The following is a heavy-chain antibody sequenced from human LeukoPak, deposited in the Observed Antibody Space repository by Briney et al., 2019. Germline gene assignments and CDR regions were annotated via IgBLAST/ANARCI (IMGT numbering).Heavy chain of an antibody. J-gene: IGHJ6*03. CDR3: AREGGPYYYYMDV. Sequence: GGSLRLSCAASGFTFSSYWMHWVRQAPGKGLVWVSRINTDGSSTSYADSVKGRFTISRDNAKNTLYLQMNSLRAEDTAVYYCAREGGPYYYYMDVWGKGTTVTVSS. CDR2: INTDGSST. D-gene: IGHD1-26*01. V-gene: IGHV3-74*01. CDR1: GFTFSSYW.